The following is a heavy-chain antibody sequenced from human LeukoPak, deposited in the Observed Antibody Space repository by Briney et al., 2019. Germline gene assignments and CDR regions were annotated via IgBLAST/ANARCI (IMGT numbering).Heavy chain of an antibody. D-gene: IGHD2-21*02. CDR3: ARGIVVVTEYNWFDP. J-gene: IGHJ5*02. CDR1: GGSFSGYY. Sequence: SETLSLTCAVYGGSFSGYYWSWIRQPPGKGLEWIGEINHSGSTNYNPSLKSRVTISVDTSKNQFSLKLSSVTAADTAVYYCARGIVVVTEYNWFDPWGQGTLVTVSS. V-gene: IGHV4-34*01. CDR2: INHSGST.